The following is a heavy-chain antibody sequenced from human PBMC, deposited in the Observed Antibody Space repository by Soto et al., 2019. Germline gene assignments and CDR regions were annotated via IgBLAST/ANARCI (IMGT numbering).Heavy chain of an antibody. V-gene: IGHV4-4*07. CDR2: KSISGST. D-gene: IGHD3-16*01. Sequence: PSDTLSLTCTFSGFSMSDYFWTWIRLPAGKRLEWIGRKSISGSTDYNPSLKGRASMSVDTSKNQFSLRLISVTAADTALYYCARSLGSAAGWSFDVWGQGILVTVSS. J-gene: IGHJ4*02. CDR3: ARSLGSAAGWSFDV. CDR1: GFSMSDYF.